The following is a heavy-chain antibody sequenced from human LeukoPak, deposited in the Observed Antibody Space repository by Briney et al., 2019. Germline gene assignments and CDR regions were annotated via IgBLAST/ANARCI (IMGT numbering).Heavy chain of an antibody. CDR2: IRSSGNTI. V-gene: IGHV3-48*03. D-gene: IGHD2-2*01. Sequence: GGSLRLSCAASGFTFSSYEMNWVRQAPGKGLGWVSYIRSSGNTIYYADSVKGRFTISRDNAKNSLYLQMNSLRAEDTAVYYCARSVVVSATLYYYYYMDVWGKGTTVTISS. J-gene: IGHJ6*03. CDR3: ARSVVVSATLYYYYYMDV. CDR1: GFTFSSYE.